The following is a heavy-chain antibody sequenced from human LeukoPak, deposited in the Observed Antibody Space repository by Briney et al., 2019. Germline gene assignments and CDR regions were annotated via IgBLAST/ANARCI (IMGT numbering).Heavy chain of an antibody. D-gene: IGHD3-16*01. Sequence: SGTLSLTCAVSGGSISSSNWWCWVRQAPGKGLEWIGEIYHSGSTNYNPSLKSRVTISVDKSKNQFSLKLSSVTAADTAVYYCARNTRLRQHFDYWGQGTLVTVSS. CDR3: ARNTRLRQHFDY. V-gene: IGHV4-4*02. J-gene: IGHJ4*02. CDR2: IYHSGST. CDR1: GGSISSSNW.